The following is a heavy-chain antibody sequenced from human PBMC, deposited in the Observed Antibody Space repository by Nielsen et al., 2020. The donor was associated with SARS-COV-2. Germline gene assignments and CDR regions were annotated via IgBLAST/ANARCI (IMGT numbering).Heavy chain of an antibody. J-gene: IGHJ4*02. CDR3: ARDDEAVAGTVVLDY. CDR1: GFTFSSYA. Sequence: GESLKISCAASGFTFSSYAMHWVRQAPGKGLEWVAVISYDGSNKYYADSVKGRFTISRDNSKNTLYLQMNSLRAEDTAVYYCARDDEAVAGTVVLDYWGQGTLVTVSS. V-gene: IGHV3-30-3*01. CDR2: ISYDGSNK. D-gene: IGHD6-19*01.